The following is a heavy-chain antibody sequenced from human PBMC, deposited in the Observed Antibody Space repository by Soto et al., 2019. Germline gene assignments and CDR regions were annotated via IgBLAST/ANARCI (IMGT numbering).Heavy chain of an antibody. D-gene: IGHD3-3*01. CDR2: ISYDGSNK. V-gene: IGHV3-30-3*01. CDR1: GFTFSSYA. CDR3: ARDHPYYDFWSGYYTLYYYYGMDV. Sequence: GGSLRLSCAASGFTFSSYAMHWVRQAPGKGLEWVAVISYDGSNKYYADSVKGRFTISRDNSKNTLYLQMNSLRAEDTAVYYCARDHPYYDFWSGYYTLYYYYGMDVWGQGTTVTVSS. J-gene: IGHJ6*02.